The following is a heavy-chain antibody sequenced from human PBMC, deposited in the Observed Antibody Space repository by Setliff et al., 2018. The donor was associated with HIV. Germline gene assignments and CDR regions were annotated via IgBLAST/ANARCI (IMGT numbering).Heavy chain of an antibody. CDR3: ARPRRPYSGSYYDGFDI. Sequence: GESLKISCKGSGYTFTNYWIGWGRQMPGKGLECMGIIYPGDSDTRYSPSFQGQVTISADKSISTAYLQWSSLKASDTAMFYCARPRRPYSGSYYDGFDIWGQGTMVTVSS. V-gene: IGHV5-51*01. CDR1: GYTFTNYW. D-gene: IGHD1-26*01. J-gene: IGHJ3*02. CDR2: IYPGDSDT.